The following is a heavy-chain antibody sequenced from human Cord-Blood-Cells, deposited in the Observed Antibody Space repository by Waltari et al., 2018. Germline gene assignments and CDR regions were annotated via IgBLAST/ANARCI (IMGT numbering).Heavy chain of an antibody. Sequence: QVQLVQSGAEVKKPGASVKVSCKASGYTFTSYAMHWVRQAPGQRLEWMGWINAGNGNTKYAQKFQGRVTITRDTAASTAYMELSSLRSEDTAVYYCARDPSSSSFDYWGQGTLVTVSS. J-gene: IGHJ4*02. V-gene: IGHV1-3*01. CDR3: ARDPSSSSFDY. D-gene: IGHD6-6*01. CDR1: GYTFTSYA. CDR2: INAGNGNT.